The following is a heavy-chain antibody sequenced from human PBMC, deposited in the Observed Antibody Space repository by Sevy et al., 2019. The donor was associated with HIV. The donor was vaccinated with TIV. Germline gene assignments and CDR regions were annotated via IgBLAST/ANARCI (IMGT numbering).Heavy chain of an antibody. J-gene: IGHJ6*02. CDR2: TYYRSKWYN. CDR1: GDSVSSNRAA. CDR3: ARVLSSGYFESYYYYGMDV. D-gene: IGHD6-19*01. V-gene: IGHV6-1*01. Sequence: QSQTLSLTCAISGDSVSSNRAAWNWIRQSPSRGLEWLGRTYYRSKWYNDYAVSVKSRITINPDTSKNQFSLQLNSVTPEDTAVYYCARVLSSGYFESYYYYGMDVWGQGTTVTVSS.